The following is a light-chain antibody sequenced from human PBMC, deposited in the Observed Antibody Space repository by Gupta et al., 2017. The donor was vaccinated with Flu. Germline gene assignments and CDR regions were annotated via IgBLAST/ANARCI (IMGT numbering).Light chain of an antibody. V-gene: IGLV2-11*01. CDR2: DVS. J-gene: IGLJ2*01. CDR1: SSDVGAYNF. Sequence: QSSLTQPRSVSRSPGQSVTISCPGTSSDVGAYNFVSWYQQHPGKAPKLMSYDVSEWPSGVPDRFSGSKSGNTASLTISGLQAEDEADYFCCSYAGSYSVIFGGGTQLTVL. CDR3: CSYAGSYSVI.